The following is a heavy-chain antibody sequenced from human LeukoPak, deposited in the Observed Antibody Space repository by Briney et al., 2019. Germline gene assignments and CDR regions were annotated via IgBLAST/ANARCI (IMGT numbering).Heavy chain of an antibody. Sequence: PSETLSLTCAVYGGSFSGYYWGWIRQPPGKGLEWIGSIYYSGSTYYNPSLKSRVTISVDTSKNQFSLKLSSVTAADTAVYYCARHAPSYYYDSSGYLVSPFDYWGQGTLVTVSS. J-gene: IGHJ4*02. D-gene: IGHD3-22*01. CDR3: ARHAPSYYYDSSGYLVSPFDY. CDR1: GGSFSGYY. CDR2: IYYSGST. V-gene: IGHV4-39*01.